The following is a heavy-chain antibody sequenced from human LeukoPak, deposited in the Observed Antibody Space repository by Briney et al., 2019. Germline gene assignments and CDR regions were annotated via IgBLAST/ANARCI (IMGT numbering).Heavy chain of an antibody. D-gene: IGHD6-19*01. CDR1: GYSFTSYW. Sequence: GESLKISCKGSGYSFTSYWIGWVRQMPGKGLEWMGIIYPGDSDTRYSPSFQGQVTISADKSISTAYLQWSSLKASDTAMYYCARHPGSSAVAGTYNWFDPWGQGTLVTVSS. CDR2: IYPGDSDT. J-gene: IGHJ5*02. CDR3: ARHPGSSAVAGTYNWFDP. V-gene: IGHV5-51*01.